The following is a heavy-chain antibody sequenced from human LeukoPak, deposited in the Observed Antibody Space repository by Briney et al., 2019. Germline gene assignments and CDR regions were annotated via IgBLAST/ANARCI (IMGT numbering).Heavy chain of an antibody. CDR1: GFTFDDYA. V-gene: IGHV3-9*01. J-gene: IGHJ6*02. D-gene: IGHD2-21*01. CDR2: ISWNSGSI. Sequence: GRSLRLSCAASGFTFDDYAMHWVRQAPGKGLEWVSGISWNSGSIGYADSVKGRFTISRDNAKNSLYLQMNSLRAEDTALYYCAKGIGLGDYYYYGMDVWGQGTTVTVSS. CDR3: AKGIGLGDYYYYGMDV.